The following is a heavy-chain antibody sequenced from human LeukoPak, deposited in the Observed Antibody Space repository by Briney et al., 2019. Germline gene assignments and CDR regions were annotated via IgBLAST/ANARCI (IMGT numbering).Heavy chain of an antibody. CDR3: ARDPTVTNFHDAFDI. D-gene: IGHD4-17*01. V-gene: IGHV3-7*05. Sequence: GGSLRLSCTASGFTFSSYWMSWVRQAPGKGLEWAATIKQDGSQKEYVESVQGRFTVSRDNAKNSLYLHMNRLRAEDTAVYYCARDPTVTNFHDAFDIWGQGTMVTVSS. CDR2: IKQDGSQK. CDR1: GFTFSSYW. J-gene: IGHJ3*02.